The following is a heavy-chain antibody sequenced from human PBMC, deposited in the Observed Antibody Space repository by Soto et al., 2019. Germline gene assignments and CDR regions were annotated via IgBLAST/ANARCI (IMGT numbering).Heavy chain of an antibody. Sequence: PSETLSITCTVSGGSISSGDYYWSWIRQPPGKGLEWIGYIYYSGSTSYNASLKSRASISADPSNNQFSLKLHSLTAADTAVYFCGTMPIVVEPAPMDGWGPGTSVTVYS. CDR2: IYYSGST. V-gene: IGHV4-30-4*01. CDR3: GTMPIVVEPAPMDG. D-gene: IGHD2-2*01. J-gene: IGHJ6*02. CDR1: GGSISSGDYY.